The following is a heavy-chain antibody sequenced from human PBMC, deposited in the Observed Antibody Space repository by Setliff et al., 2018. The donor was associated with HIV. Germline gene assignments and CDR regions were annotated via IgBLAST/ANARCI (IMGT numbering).Heavy chain of an antibody. CDR1: GGSISSGSYY. CDR3: AVRRYYDSTGYYDY. D-gene: IGHD3-22*01. V-gene: IGHV4-39*07. J-gene: IGHJ4*02. CDR2: IYYSGST. Sequence: ETLSLTCTVSGGSISSGSYYWGWIRQPPGKGLEWIGSIYYSGSTYYNPSLKSRVTISVDTSKNQFSLKLTSVTAADTAVYYCAVRRYYDSTGYYDYWGQGTLVTVSS.